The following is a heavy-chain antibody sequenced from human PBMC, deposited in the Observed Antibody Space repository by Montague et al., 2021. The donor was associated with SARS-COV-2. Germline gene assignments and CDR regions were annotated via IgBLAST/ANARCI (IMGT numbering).Heavy chain of an antibody. V-gene: IGHV4-39*01. J-gene: IGHJ4*02. CDR3: ARHFKVTFVRWLQPRGGFGY. CDR2: IYYSGST. D-gene: IGHD5-24*01. Sequence: SETLSLTCTVSGGSISSSSYYWGWIRQPPGKGLEWIGSIYYSGSTYYNPSLKSRVTISVDTSKNQFSLKLSSVTAADTAVYYCARHFKVTFVRWLQPRGGFGYWGQGTLVTGPS. CDR1: GGSISSSSYY.